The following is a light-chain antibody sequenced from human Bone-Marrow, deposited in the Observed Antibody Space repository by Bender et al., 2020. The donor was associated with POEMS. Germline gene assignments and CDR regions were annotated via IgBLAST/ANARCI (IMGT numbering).Light chain of an antibody. J-gene: IGLJ2*01. Sequence: QSALTQPPSASGSPGQSVTISCTGTSSDVGGYNYVSWYQQHPGKAPKLMIYEVSKRPSGVPDRFSGSKSGNTASLTVSGLQAEDEADYYCSSYADRDTLIFGGGTKLTVL. CDR2: EVS. V-gene: IGLV2-8*01. CDR1: SSDVGGYNY. CDR3: SSYADRDTLI.